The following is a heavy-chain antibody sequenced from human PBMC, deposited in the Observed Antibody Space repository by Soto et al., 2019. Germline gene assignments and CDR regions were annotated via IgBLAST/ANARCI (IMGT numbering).Heavy chain of an antibody. CDR3: ARVDDSSGYYYDY. V-gene: IGHV3-72*01. D-gene: IGHD3-22*01. CDR1: GFTFSDHY. CDR2: TRNKANSYTT. Sequence: EVQLVESGGGLVQPGGSLRLSCAASGFTFSDHYMDWVRQAPGKGLEWVGRTRNKANSYTTEYAASVKGRFTISRDDSKNSLYPQMNSLKTEDTAVYYCARVDDSSGYYYDYWGQGTLVTVSS. J-gene: IGHJ4*02.